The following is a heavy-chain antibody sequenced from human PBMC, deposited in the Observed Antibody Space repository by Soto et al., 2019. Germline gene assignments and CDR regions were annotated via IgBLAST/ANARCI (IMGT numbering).Heavy chain of an antibody. D-gene: IGHD5-18*01. Sequence: GGSLRLSCAAPGFTFNNYHMHWGRQAPGKGLEWVAVIWYDGNNKYYAESVKGRFTISRDNPKNTVYLQMNSLRAEDTAVYYCARDPTRGYSYGYYYYGMDVWGQGTTVTVSS. V-gene: IGHV3-33*01. CDR1: GFTFNNYH. CDR2: IWYDGNNK. J-gene: IGHJ6*02. CDR3: ARDPTRGYSYGYYYYGMDV.